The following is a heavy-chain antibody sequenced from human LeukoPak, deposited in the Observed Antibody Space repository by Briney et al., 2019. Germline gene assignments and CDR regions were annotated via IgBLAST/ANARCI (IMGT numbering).Heavy chain of an antibody. V-gene: IGHV4-34*01. Sequence: KPSETLSLTCAVYGGSFSGYYWSWIRQPPGKGREWIGEINHSGSTNYNPSLKSRVTISVDTSKNQFSLKLSSVTDADTAVYYCARSPARYCSSTSCYRLPFDYWGQGTLVTVSS. J-gene: IGHJ4*02. CDR2: INHSGST. CDR1: GGSFSGYY. D-gene: IGHD2-2*01. CDR3: ARSPARYCSSTSCYRLPFDY.